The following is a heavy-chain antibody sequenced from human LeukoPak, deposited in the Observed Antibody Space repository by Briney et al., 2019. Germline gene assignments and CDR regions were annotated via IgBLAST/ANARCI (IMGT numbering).Heavy chain of an antibody. V-gene: IGHV3-30*18. CDR1: GFAFSNYG. CDR3: AKPSDEHFDY. J-gene: IGHJ4*02. Sequence: PGRSLRLSCAASGFAFSNYGMHWVRQAPGKGLEWVALTSYDGSTKYYADSVKGRFTISKDNSRNTVYLQMNSLKVEDTATYYCAKPSDEHFDYWGQGTLVTVSS. CDR2: TSYDGSTK.